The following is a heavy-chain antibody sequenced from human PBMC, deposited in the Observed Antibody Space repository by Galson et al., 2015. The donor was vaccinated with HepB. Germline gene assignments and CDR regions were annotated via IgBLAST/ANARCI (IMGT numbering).Heavy chain of an antibody. CDR2: IYYSGST. V-gene: IGHV4-31*03. Sequence: TLSLTCTVSGGSISSGGYYWSWIRQHPGKGLEWIGYIYYSGSTDYNPSLKSRVSMSVDTSKNQFSLKLSSVTAADTAVYYCARDHGSGSYYNWYFDLWGRGTLVTVSS. J-gene: IGHJ2*01. CDR1: GGSISSGGYY. CDR3: ARDHGSGSYYNWYFDL. D-gene: IGHD3-10*01.